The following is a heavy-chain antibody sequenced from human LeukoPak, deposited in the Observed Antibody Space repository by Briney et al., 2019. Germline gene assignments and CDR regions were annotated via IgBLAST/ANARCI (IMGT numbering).Heavy chain of an antibody. Sequence: SETLSLTCAVYGGSFSDYYWSWIRQPPGTGLEWIGEIKHSGNTNYNASLKSRATISVDTSRTQFSLKLSSVTAADTAVYYCARVNWNDVLFTWGPGTLVTVSS. CDR2: IKHSGNT. J-gene: IGHJ4*02. CDR3: ARVNWNDVLFT. V-gene: IGHV4-34*01. CDR1: GGSFSDYY. D-gene: IGHD1-1*01.